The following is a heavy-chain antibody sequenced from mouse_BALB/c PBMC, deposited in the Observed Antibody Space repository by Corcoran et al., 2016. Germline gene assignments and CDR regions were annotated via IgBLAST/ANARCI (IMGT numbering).Heavy chain of an antibody. J-gene: IGHJ2*01. D-gene: IGHD2-2*01. CDR3: ARYGYPLPPFDY. Sequence: EVQLQQSGAELVKPGASVKLSCTASGFNIKDTYMHWVKQRPEQGLEWIGRIDPANGNTKYDPKFQGKATITADTSSNTAYLQLSSLTSEDTAVYYCARYGYPLPPFDYWGQGTTLTVSS. CDR2: IDPANGNT. V-gene: IGHV14-3*02. CDR1: GFNIKDTY.